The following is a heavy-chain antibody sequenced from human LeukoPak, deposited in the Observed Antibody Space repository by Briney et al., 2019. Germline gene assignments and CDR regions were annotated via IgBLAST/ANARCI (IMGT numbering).Heavy chain of an antibody. CDR3: GKNRYSGSLSPFDI. D-gene: IGHD1-26*01. V-gene: IGHV3-23*01. J-gene: IGHJ3*02. CDR2: ISGGSGNT. CDR1: KFAFSSYA. Sequence: GGSLRLSCAASKFAFSSYAMSWVRRAPGKGLEWVSAISGGSGNTYYADSVKGRFTISRDNSKNTLYLQMNSLRAEDTAVYYCGKNRYSGSLSPFDIWGQGTMVTVSS.